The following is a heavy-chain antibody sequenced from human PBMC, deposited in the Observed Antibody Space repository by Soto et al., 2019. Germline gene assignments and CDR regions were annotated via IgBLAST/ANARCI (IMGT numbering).Heavy chain of an antibody. Sequence: SETLSLTCAVYGGSFSGYYWSWVRQPPGKGLEWIGEINHSGSTNYNPSLKSRVTISVDTSKNQFSLKLSSVTAADTAVYYCARDYYDSSGYYVGMDVWGQGTTVTVSS. V-gene: IGHV4-34*01. D-gene: IGHD3-22*01. J-gene: IGHJ6*02. CDR3: ARDYYDSSGYYVGMDV. CDR2: INHSGST. CDR1: GGSFSGYY.